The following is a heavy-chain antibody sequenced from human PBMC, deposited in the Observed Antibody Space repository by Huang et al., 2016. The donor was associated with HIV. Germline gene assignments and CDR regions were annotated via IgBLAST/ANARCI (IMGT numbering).Heavy chain of an antibody. CDR3: ARSVKLLYSFIDY. CDR2: IYYSGST. Sequence: QLQLQESGPGLVKPSETLSLTCTVSGGSIRSSSYYWGWIRQPPGKGLEWIGTIYYSGSTYYNPSLTSRVTISVDTSKNQFSLKLSSVTAADTAVYYCARSVKLLYSFIDYWGQGTLVTVSS. V-gene: IGHV4-39*01. J-gene: IGHJ4*02. D-gene: IGHD2-2*02. CDR1: GGSIRSSSYY.